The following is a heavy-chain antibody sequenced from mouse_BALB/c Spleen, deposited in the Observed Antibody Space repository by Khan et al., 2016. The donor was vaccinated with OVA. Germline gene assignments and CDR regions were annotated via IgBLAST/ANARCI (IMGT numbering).Heavy chain of an antibody. V-gene: IGHV2-6-7*01. Sequence: VQLQESGPGLVAPSQSLSITCTVSGFSLTGYGVIWVRQPPGKGLEWLGMIWGDGSTDYNSALKSRLSITKDNSKSQVFLKMNSLQTDDTARYYCARAYYANYREAMDYWGQGNSVTVSS. J-gene: IGHJ4*01. CDR1: GFSLTGYG. CDR3: ARAYYANYREAMDY. D-gene: IGHD2-10*01. CDR2: IWGDGST.